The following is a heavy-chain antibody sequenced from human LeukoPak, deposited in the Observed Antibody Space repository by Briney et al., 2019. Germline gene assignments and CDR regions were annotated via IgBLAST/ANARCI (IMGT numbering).Heavy chain of an antibody. D-gene: IGHD6-19*01. J-gene: IGHJ4*02. Sequence: GGSLRLSCAASGFTFSSYGMHWVRQAPGKGLEWVAVISYDGSNKYYADSVKGRFTISRDNSKNTLYLQMNSLRAEDTAVYYCAKDRGYSSGWYHDYWGQGTLVTVSS. CDR3: AKDRGYSSGWYHDY. V-gene: IGHV3-30*18. CDR1: GFTFSSYG. CDR2: ISYDGSNK.